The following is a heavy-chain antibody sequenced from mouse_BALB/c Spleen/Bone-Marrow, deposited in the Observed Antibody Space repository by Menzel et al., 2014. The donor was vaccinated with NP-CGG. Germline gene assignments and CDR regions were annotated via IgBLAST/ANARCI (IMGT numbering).Heavy chain of an antibody. CDR3: ARRHYYGYGTY. Sequence: EVMLVESGGGLVQPGGSLKLSCAASGFDLSRYWMSWVRQAPGKGLEWIGEINPDSSTINYTPSLKDKFIISRDNAKNTLYLQMSKVRSEDTALYYCARRHYYGYGTYWGQGTLVTVAA. CDR1: GFDLSRYW. J-gene: IGHJ3*01. D-gene: IGHD1-2*01. V-gene: IGHV4-1*02. CDR2: INPDSSTI.